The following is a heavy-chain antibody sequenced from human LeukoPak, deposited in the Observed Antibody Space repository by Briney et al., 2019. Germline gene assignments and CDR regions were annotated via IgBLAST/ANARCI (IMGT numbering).Heavy chain of an antibody. CDR3: GRVSESLVNGGVSWSFDN. CDR2: IKHNGGEK. D-gene: IGHD2-15*01. V-gene: IGHV3-7*03. Sequence: GGSLRLSCVASGFTFTDYFMSWVRQAPGKGLEWVASIKHNGGEKYYVDSVKGRFTISRDNAKNSLYLQMNSLRAEDTAVYYCGRVSESLVNGGVSWSFDNWGQGTLVTVSS. J-gene: IGHJ4*02. CDR1: GFTFTDYF.